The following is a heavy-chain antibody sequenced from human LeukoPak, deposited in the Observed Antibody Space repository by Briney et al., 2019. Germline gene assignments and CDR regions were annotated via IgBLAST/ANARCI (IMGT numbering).Heavy chain of an antibody. V-gene: IGHV4-61*02. CDR1: GGSISSGSYY. CDR2: IYTSGST. Sequence: MSSETLSLTCTVSGGSISSGSYYWSWIRQPAGKGLEWIGRIYTSGSTNYNPSLKSRVTISVDTSKNQFSLKLTSVTAADTAVYYCASWWGVVITTPIDHWGQGTLVTVSS. CDR3: ASWWGVVITTPIDH. J-gene: IGHJ4*02. D-gene: IGHD3-22*01.